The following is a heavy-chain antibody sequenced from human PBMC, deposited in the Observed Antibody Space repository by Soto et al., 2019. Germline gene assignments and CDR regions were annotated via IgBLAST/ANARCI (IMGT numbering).Heavy chain of an antibody. D-gene: IGHD2-2*02. Sequence: ASVKVSCKASGGTFSSYAISWVRQAPGQGLEWMGGIIPIFGTANYAQKFQGRVTITADESTSTAYMELSSLRSEDTAVYYCATDGYCSSTSCYSGDGDVWAQGSTVTVSS. J-gene: IGHJ6*02. V-gene: IGHV1-69*13. CDR2: IIPIFGTA. CDR3: ATDGYCSSTSCYSGDGDV. CDR1: GGTFSSYA.